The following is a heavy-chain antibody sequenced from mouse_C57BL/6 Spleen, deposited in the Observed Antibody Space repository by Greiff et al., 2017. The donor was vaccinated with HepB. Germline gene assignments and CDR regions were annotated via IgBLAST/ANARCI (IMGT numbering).Heavy chain of an antibody. CDR2: IYPGDGDT. D-gene: IGHD1-1*01. J-gene: IGHJ1*03. CDR3: ARAGSSLYWYFDV. V-gene: IGHV1-82*01. Sequence: VQLQQSGPELVKPGASVKISCKASGYAFSSSWMNWVKQRPGKGLEWIGRIYPGDGDTNYNGKFKGKATLTADKSSSTAYMQLSSLTSEDSAVYFFARAGSSLYWYFDVWGTGTTVTVSS. CDR1: GYAFSSSW.